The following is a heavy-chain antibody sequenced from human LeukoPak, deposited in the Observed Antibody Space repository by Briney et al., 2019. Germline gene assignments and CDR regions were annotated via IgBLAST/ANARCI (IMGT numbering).Heavy chain of an antibody. Sequence: GGSLRLSCAASGFTFSGYWMSWVRQAPGKGLEWVANIKQDGSEKYYVDSVKGRFTISRDNAKNSLYLQMNSLRAEDTAVYYCARSPDYYGSGSFPSYYMDVWGKGTTVTISS. CDR3: ARSPDYYGSGSFPSYYMDV. J-gene: IGHJ6*03. CDR2: IKQDGSEK. CDR1: GFTFSGYW. V-gene: IGHV3-7*01. D-gene: IGHD3-10*01.